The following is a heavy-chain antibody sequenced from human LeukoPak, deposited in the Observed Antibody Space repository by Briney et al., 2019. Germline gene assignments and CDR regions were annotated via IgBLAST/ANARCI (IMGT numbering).Heavy chain of an antibody. V-gene: IGHV4-38-2*02. J-gene: IGHJ3*02. CDR1: GYSISSGYY. CDR3: AREGYYVSGSYYAFDI. CDR2: IYHSGST. Sequence: PSETLSLTCTVSGYSISSGYYWGWIRQPPGKGLEWIGSIYHSGSTYYNPSLRSRVTMSVDTSKNHFSLKMTSVTAADTAVYYCAREGYYVSGSYYAFDIWGQGTMVTVSS. D-gene: IGHD3-10*01.